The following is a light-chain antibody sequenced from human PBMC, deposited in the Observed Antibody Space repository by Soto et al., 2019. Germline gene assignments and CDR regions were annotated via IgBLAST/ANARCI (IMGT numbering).Light chain of an antibody. CDR3: SSYTSSSTLLV. CDR1: SSDVGGYNY. V-gene: IGLV2-14*01. CDR2: S. Sequence: QSVLTQPASVSGSPGQSITISCTGTSSDVGGYNYVSWYQQHPGKAPKLISNRPSGVSNRFSGSKSGNTASLTISGLQAEDEADYYCSSYTSSSTLLVFGGGTKLTVL. J-gene: IGLJ2*01.